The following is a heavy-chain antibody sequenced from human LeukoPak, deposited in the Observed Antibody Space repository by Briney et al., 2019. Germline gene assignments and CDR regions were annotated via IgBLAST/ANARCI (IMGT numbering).Heavy chain of an antibody. CDR2: IYYSGST. CDR3: ARHVYGSGYYHMGYYFDY. D-gene: IGHD3-10*01. V-gene: IGHV4-59*08. Sequence: PSETLSLTCTVSGGSISSYYWSWIRQPPGKGLEWIGYIYYSGSTNYNPSLKSRVTISVDTSKNQFSLKLSSVTAADTAVYYCARHVYGSGYYHMGYYFDYWGQGTLVTVSS. J-gene: IGHJ4*02. CDR1: GGSISSYY.